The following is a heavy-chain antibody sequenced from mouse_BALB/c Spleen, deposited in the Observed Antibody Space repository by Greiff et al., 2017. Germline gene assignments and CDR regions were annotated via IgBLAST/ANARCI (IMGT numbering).Heavy chain of an antibody. CDR1: GFTFSSYA. Sequence: EVHLVESGGGLVKPGGSLKLSCAASGFTFSSYAMSWVRQSPEKRLEWVAEISSGGSYTYYPDTVTGRFTISRDNAKNTLYLEMSSLRSEDTAMYYCARDRGLRRFAYWGQGTLVTVSA. CDR2: ISSGGSYT. D-gene: IGHD2-2*01. CDR3: ARDRGLRRFAY. J-gene: IGHJ3*01. V-gene: IGHV5-9-4*01.